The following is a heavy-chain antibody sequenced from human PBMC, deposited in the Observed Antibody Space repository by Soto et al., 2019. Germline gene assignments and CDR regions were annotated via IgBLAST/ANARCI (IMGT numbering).Heavy chain of an antibody. J-gene: IGHJ6*02. CDR1: GGTFNNYP. D-gene: IGHD5-12*01. Sequence: ASVKVSCKASGGTFNNYPITWVRQAPGEGLEWMGGSIPIFGAANYAQKFQGRVTISVDESTSTAYMELSSLRSEDTAVYYCARGRGYSGDDHYYYFDMDVWGQGTTVTVSS. CDR3: ARGRGYSGDDHYYYFDMDV. V-gene: IGHV1-69*13. CDR2: SIPIFGAA.